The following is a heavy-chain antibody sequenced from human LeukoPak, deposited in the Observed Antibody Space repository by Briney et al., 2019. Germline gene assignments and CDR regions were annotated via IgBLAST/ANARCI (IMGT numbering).Heavy chain of an antibody. Sequence: SETLSLTCAVYGGSFSGYYWSWVRQPPGKGLEWIGEINHSGSTNYNPSLKSRVTISVDTSKNQFSLKLSSVTAADTAVYYCARARVSRGFSYWGQGTLVTVSS. D-gene: IGHD6-13*01. V-gene: IGHV4-34*01. CDR3: ARARVSRGFSY. CDR2: INHSGST. J-gene: IGHJ4*02. CDR1: GGSFSGYY.